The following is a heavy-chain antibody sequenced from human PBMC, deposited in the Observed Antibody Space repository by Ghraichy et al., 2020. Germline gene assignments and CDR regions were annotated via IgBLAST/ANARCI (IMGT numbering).Heavy chain of an antibody. Sequence: SETLSLTCAVYGGSFSGYYWSWIRQPPGKGLEWIGEINHSGSTNYNPSLKSRVTISVDTSKNQFSLKLSSVTAADTAVYYCARGPARIVVRAFDIWGQGTMVTVSS. J-gene: IGHJ3*02. CDR1: GGSFSGYY. CDR2: INHSGST. V-gene: IGHV4-34*01. CDR3: ARGPARIVVRAFDI. D-gene: IGHD3-22*01.